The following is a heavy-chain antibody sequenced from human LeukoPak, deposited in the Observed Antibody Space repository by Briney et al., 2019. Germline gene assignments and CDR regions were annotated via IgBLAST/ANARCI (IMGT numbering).Heavy chain of an antibody. CDR1: GGSISSYY. D-gene: IGHD6-13*01. V-gene: IGHV4-59*01. CDR2: IYYSGST. J-gene: IGHJ4*02. Sequence: SETLSLTCTVSGGSISSYYWSWIRQPPGKGLESIGYIYYSGSTNYNPSLKSRVTISVDTSKNQFSLKLSSVTAADTAVYYCARGLSDSWSYYFDYWGQGTLVTVSS. CDR3: ARGLSDSWSYYFDY.